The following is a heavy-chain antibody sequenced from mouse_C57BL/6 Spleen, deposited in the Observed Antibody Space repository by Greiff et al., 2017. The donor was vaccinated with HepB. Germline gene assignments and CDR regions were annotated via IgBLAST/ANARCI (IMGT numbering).Heavy chain of an antibody. CDR2: IYPGSGST. J-gene: IGHJ4*01. V-gene: IGHV1-55*01. Sequence: QVQLQQPGAELVKPGASVKMSCKASGYTFTSYWVTWVKQRPGQGLEWIGDIYPGSGSTNYNEKFKSKATLTVDTSSSTAYMQLSSLTSEDSAVYYCARYYGYDNAMDYWGQGTSVTVSS. CDR1: GYTFTSYW. D-gene: IGHD2-2*01. CDR3: ARYYGYDNAMDY.